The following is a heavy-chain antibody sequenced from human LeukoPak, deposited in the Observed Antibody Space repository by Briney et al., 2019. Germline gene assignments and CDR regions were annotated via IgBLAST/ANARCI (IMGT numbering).Heavy chain of an antibody. CDR3: ARGGIVAKIIDY. J-gene: IGHJ4*02. V-gene: IGHV4-59*12. CDR2: IYYSGST. Sequence: SETLSLTCTVSGGSISSYYWSWIRQPPGKELEWIGYIYYSGSTNYNPSLKSRVTISVDTSKNQFSLKLSSVTAAATAVYYCARGGIVAKIIDYWGQGTLVTVSS. CDR1: GGSISSYY. D-gene: IGHD5-12*01.